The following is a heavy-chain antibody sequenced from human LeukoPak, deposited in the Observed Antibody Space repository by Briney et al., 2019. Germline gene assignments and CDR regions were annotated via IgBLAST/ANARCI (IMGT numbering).Heavy chain of an antibody. J-gene: IGHJ4*02. D-gene: IGHD7-27*01. CDR3: ARRATNWGSFDY. CDR2: IYYSGST. Sequence: PSETLSLTCTVSGGSISTSSYYWGWIRHPPGKGLEWIGSIYYSGSTYYGPSLKSRATISVDTSKNHFSLKLSSVTAADTAVYYCARRATNWGSFDYWGQGNPVTVSS. V-gene: IGHV4-39*02. CDR1: GGSISTSSYY.